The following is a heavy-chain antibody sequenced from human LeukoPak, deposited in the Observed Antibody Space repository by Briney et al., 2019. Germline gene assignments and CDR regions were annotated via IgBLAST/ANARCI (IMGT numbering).Heavy chain of an antibody. J-gene: IGHJ3*02. CDR1: GFTFSSYA. D-gene: IGHD2-2*01. CDR3: ARAMSGGYCSSTICFNDAFDI. CDR2: ISYDGSNK. V-gene: IGHV3-30-3*01. Sequence: PGGSLRLSCAASGFTFSSYAMHWVRQAPGKGLEWVAVISYDGSNKYYADSVKGRFTISRDNSKNTLYLQMNSLRAEDTAVYYCARAMSGGYCSSTICFNDAFDIWGQGTMVTVSS.